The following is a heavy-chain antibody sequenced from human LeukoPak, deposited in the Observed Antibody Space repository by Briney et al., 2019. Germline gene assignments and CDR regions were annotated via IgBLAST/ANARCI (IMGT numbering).Heavy chain of an antibody. V-gene: IGHV4-59*08. Sequence: SETLSLTCTVSGDSISSYYWSWIRQPPGKGLEWIGYIYYSGSTKYNPSLKSRVTVSVDTSKNQFSLKLSSVTAADTAVYYCARHVIAETGFLNWFDPWGQGTLVTVSS. CDR3: ARHVIAETGFLNWFDP. D-gene: IGHD6-13*01. J-gene: IGHJ5*02. CDR2: IYYSGST. CDR1: GDSISSYY.